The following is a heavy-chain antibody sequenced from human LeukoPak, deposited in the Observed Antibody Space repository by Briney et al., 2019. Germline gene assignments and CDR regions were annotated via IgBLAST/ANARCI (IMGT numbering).Heavy chain of an antibody. CDR2: IIPIFGTA. J-gene: IGHJ5*02. D-gene: IGHD6-19*01. CDR1: GGTFSSYA. Sequence: SVKVSCKASGGTFSSYAISGVRQAPGQGLEWMGGIIPIFGTANYAQKFQGRGTITADESTSTAYMELSSLRSEDTAVYYCAREQGPGIAVAGTWFDPWGQGTLVTVSS. CDR3: AREQGPGIAVAGTWFDP. V-gene: IGHV1-69*13.